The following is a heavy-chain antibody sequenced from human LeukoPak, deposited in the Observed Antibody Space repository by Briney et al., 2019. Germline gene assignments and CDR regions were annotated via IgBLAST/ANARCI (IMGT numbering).Heavy chain of an antibody. CDR2: IYPGDSDT. CDR3: ARRSYLHSSSWYLDDY. CDR1: GYSFTSYW. D-gene: IGHD6-13*01. Sequence: GESLKISCKGSGYSFTSYWIGWVRQMPGKGLEWMGIIYPGDSDTRYSPSFQGQVTISADKSISTAYLQWSSLKASDTAMYYCARRSYLHSSSWYLDDYWGQGTLVTVSS. V-gene: IGHV5-51*01. J-gene: IGHJ4*02.